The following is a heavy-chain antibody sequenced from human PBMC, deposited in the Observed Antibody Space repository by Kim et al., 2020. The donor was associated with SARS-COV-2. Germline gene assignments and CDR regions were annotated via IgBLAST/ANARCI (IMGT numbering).Heavy chain of an antibody. CDR3: ARPLVGATTGFDP. D-gene: IGHD1-26*01. J-gene: IGHJ5*02. Sequence: SETLSLTCTASCGSIHRSSFYWSWIRQPPGGGLEWIGSISYSGNTYYSPSLRSRVTISVDTSKNQISLNLNSVTAADTAVYYCARPLVGATTGFDPWGQG. CDR2: ISYSGNT. V-gene: IGHV4-39*01. CDR1: CGSIHRSSFY.